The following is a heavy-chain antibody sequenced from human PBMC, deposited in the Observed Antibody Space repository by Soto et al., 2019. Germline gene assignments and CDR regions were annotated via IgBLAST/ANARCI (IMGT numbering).Heavy chain of an antibody. CDR1: GFNVNSDY. CDR2: IYSGETT. D-gene: IGHD2-21*02. CDR3: TRDGRGLGRLSLFEY. J-gene: IGHJ4*02. Sequence: SGGSLRLSCAASGFNVNSDYMNWVRQTPGKGLEWVAPIYSGETTYYADSVRGRFTISSDKSKNTLYFQLSSLRIEDTAVYYCTRDGRGLGRLSLFEYWGQGVLVTV. V-gene: IGHV3-53*01.